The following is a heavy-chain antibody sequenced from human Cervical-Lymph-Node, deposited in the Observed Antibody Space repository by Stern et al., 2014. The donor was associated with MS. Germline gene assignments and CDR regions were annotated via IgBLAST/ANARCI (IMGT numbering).Heavy chain of an antibody. CDR1: GYTFMTYA. CDR3: ARGAGVYWYFDL. D-gene: IGHD3-10*01. CDR2: INAGNGNT. Sequence: VQLEESGAELKKPGASVKVSCKASGYTFMTYAMHWVRQAPGQRLEWMGWINAGNGNTKYSQKFQGRVTITRDTSASTAYMELSSLRSEDTAVYYCARGAGVYWYFDLWGRGTLVTVSS. V-gene: IGHV1-3*01. J-gene: IGHJ2*01.